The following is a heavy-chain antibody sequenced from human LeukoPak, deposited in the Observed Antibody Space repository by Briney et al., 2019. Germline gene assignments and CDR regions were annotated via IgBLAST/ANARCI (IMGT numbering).Heavy chain of an antibody. CDR1: GGTFSSYA. CDR3: AREDSSGYCY. V-gene: IGHV1-69*13. D-gene: IGHD3-22*01. Sequence: ASVKVSCKASGGTFSSYAISWVRQAPGQGLEWMGGIIPIFGTANYAQKFQGRVSITADESTSTAYMELSSLRSEDTAVYYCAREDSSGYCYWGQGTLVTVSS. J-gene: IGHJ4*02. CDR2: IIPIFGTA.